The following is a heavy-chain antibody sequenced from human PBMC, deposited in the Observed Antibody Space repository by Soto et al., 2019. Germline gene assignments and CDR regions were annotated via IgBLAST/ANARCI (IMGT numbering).Heavy chain of an antibody. CDR3: ARGQQWLAHYYFDY. D-gene: IGHD6-19*01. CDR1: GFTVSSNY. V-gene: IGHV3-53*01. J-gene: IGHJ4*02. CDR2: IYSGGRT. Sequence: GGSLRLSCAASGFTVSSNYMSWVRQAPGKGLEWVSVIYSGGRTYYADSVKGRFTISRDNSKNTLYLQMNSLRAEDTAVYYCARGQQWLAHYYFDYWGQGTLVTVSS.